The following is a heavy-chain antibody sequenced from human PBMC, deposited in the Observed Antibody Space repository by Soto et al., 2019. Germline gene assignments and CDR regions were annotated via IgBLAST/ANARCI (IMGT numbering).Heavy chain of an antibody. V-gene: IGHV1-3*01. CDR1: GYTFTSYA. CDR3: ARKNVDTAMVEPDFDY. Sequence: ASLKVSCKASGYTFTSYAMHWVRQAPGQRLEWMGWINAGNGNTKYSQKFQGRVTITRDTSASTAYMELSSLRSEDTAVYYCARKNVDTAMVEPDFDYWGQGTLVTVSS. D-gene: IGHD5-18*01. CDR2: INAGNGNT. J-gene: IGHJ4*02.